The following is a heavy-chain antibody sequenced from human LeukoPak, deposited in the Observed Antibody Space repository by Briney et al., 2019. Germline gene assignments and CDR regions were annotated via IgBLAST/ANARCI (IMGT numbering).Heavy chain of an antibody. CDR2: IYYSGST. V-gene: IGHV4-59*08. D-gene: IGHD3-3*01. J-gene: IGHJ5*02. CDR3: ARGAGGDFWSGNNRFDP. Sequence: SETLSLTCTVSGGSVISYYWSWIRQPPGKGLEWIGYIYYSGSTNYNPSLKSRVTISVDTSKNQFSLKLSSVTAADTAVFYCARGAGGDFWSGNNRFDPWGQGTLVTVSS. CDR1: GGSVISYY.